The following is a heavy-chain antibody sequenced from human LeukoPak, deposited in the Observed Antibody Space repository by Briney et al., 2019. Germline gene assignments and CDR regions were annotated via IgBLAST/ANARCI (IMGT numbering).Heavy chain of an antibody. CDR3: ARPTELWYRD. CDR2: INPNSGGT. V-gene: IGHV1-2*02. CDR1: GYTFTGYY. J-gene: IGHJ4*02. D-gene: IGHD5-18*01. Sequence: GASVKVSCKASGYTFTGYYMHWVRQAPGQGLEWMGWINPNSGGTNYAQKFQGRVTMTRDTSISIAYMELSRLRSDDTAVYYCARPTELWYRDWGQGTLDTVSS.